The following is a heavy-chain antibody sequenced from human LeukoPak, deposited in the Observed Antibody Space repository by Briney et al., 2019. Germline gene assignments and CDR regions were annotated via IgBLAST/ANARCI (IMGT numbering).Heavy chain of an antibody. D-gene: IGHD1-26*01. CDR3: ARDLYTSGGIDY. V-gene: IGHV3-66*03. Sequence: GGSLRLSCTVSGFTASSNSMSWVRQAPGKGLEWVSFIYSDNTHYSDSVKGRFTISRDNSKNTLYLQMNSLRAEDTALYYCARDLYTSGGIDYWGQGTLVTVSS. J-gene: IGHJ4*02. CDR2: IYSDNT. CDR1: GFTASSNS.